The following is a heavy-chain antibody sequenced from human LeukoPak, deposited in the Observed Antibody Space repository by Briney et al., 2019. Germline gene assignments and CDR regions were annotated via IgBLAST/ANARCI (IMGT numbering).Heavy chain of an antibody. CDR3: ASTWYYYDSSGYSDY. CDR1: GFTFSSYG. Sequence: GGSLRLSCAASGFTFSSYGMHWVRQAPGKGLEWVAVIWYDGSNKYYADSVKGRFTISRDNSKNTLYLQMNSLRAEDTAVYYCASTWYYYDSSGYSDYWGQGTLVTVSS. V-gene: IGHV3-33*01. D-gene: IGHD3-22*01. CDR2: IWYDGSNK. J-gene: IGHJ4*02.